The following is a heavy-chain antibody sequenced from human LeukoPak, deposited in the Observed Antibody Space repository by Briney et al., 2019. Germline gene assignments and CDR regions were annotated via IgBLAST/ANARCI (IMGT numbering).Heavy chain of an antibody. V-gene: IGHV4-4*07. CDR2: IYNSGST. Sequence: SETLSLTCTVSGGSISSYYWSWIRQPAGKGLEWIGRIYNSGSTTYNPSLKSRVTMSVDTSKNQFSLKLSSVTAADTAVYYYASWGSSWSRRNYMDVWGKGTTVTISS. CDR3: ASWGSSWSRRNYMDV. D-gene: IGHD6-13*01. J-gene: IGHJ6*03. CDR1: GGSISSYY.